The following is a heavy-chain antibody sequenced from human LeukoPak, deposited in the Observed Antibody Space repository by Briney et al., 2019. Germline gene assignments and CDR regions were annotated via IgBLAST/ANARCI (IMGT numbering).Heavy chain of an antibody. Sequence: GGSLRLSCAASGFTFSSYAMSWVRQAPGKGLEWVSAISGSGGSTYYADSVKGRFTISRDNSKNTLYLQMNSLRAEDTAVYYCAKDPPQPGRIAAAGGFDYWGQGTLVTVSS. CDR2: ISGSGGST. D-gene: IGHD6-13*01. V-gene: IGHV3-23*01. CDR3: AKDPPQPGRIAAAGGFDY. J-gene: IGHJ4*02. CDR1: GFTFSSYA.